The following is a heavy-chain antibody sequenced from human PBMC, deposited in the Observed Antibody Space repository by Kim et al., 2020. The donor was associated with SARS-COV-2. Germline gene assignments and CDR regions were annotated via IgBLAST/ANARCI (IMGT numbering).Heavy chain of an antibody. CDR1: GGSISSSSYY. CDR2: IYYSGST. Sequence: SETLSLTCTVSGGSISSSSYYWGWIRQPPGKGLEWIGSIYYSGSTYYNPSLKSRVTISVDTSKNQFSLKLSSVTAADTAVYYCATLPQLANDYWGQGTLVTVSS. D-gene: IGHD6-6*01. V-gene: IGHV4-39*01. CDR3: ATLPQLANDY. J-gene: IGHJ4*02.